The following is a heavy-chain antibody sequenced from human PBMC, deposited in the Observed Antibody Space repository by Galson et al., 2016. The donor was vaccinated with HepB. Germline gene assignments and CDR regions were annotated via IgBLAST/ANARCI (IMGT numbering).Heavy chain of an antibody. CDR2: IYSGGTT. CDR3: ARAPGARNGMNV. Sequence: SLRLSCAASGFTVSSDYMNWVRQAPGKGLEWVSVIYSGGTTYYADSVKGRFTISRDNSKNTVYLQMNSLRAEYTAVYYCARAPGARNGMNVWGQGTTVTVSS. V-gene: IGHV3-53*01. J-gene: IGHJ6*02. D-gene: IGHD3-10*01. CDR1: GFTVSSDY.